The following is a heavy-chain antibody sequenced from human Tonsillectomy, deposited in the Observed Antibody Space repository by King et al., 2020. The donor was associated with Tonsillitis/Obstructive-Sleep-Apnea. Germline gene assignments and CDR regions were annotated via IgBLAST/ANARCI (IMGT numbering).Heavy chain of an antibody. CDR1: GFTVSSNY. CDR3: AGDGRVTFYYDGRVYGDYYYMAV. CDR2: IKSDGSA. Sequence: VESGGGLVQPGGSLRLSCAASGFTVSSNYLNWVRQAPGKGLEWVSLIKSDGSAYYSDSVKGRFTISRDNSKNTLYLQMNGLSAEDTAVYYCAGDGRVTFYYDGRVYGDYYYMAVWGKGTTVIVSS. J-gene: IGHJ6*03. V-gene: IGHV3-53*01. D-gene: IGHD3-22*01.